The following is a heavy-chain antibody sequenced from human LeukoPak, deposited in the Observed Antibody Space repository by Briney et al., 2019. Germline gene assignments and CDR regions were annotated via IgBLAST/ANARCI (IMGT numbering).Heavy chain of an antibody. CDR1: GFIVSNKY. CDR2: IYSGGST. CDR3: ARGRWLVNY. Sequence: GGSLRLSCAASGFIVSNKYMSWVRQAPGKGLEWVSVIYSGGSTYYADSVKGRFTISRDNSKNTLYLQMNSLRGEDTAVYYCARGRWLVNYWGQGTLVTVSS. D-gene: IGHD6-19*01. V-gene: IGHV3-66*01. J-gene: IGHJ4*02.